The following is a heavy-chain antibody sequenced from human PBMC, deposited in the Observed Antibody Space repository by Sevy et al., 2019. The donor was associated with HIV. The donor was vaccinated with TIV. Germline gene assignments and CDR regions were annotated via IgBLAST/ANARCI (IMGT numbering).Heavy chain of an antibody. CDR1: GGTFSSYA. D-gene: IGHD2-15*01. Sequence: ASVKVSCKASGGTFSSYAISWVRQAPGQGLEWMGGIIPIFGTANYAQKFQGRVTITADESTSTAYMELSSLRSEDTAVYYCAGVGTCSGGSCYSSWFDPWGQGTLVTVSS. J-gene: IGHJ5*02. V-gene: IGHV1-69*13. CDR3: AGVGTCSGGSCYSSWFDP. CDR2: IIPIFGTA.